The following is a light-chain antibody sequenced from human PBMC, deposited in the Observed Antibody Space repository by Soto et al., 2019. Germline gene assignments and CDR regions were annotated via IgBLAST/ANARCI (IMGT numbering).Light chain of an antibody. CDR2: EVS. CDR1: RSDVGRYTY. V-gene: IGLV2-8*01. J-gene: IGLJ2*01. CDR3: SSYAGINNLV. Sequence: QLVLTQPPSASGSPGQSVTISCTGTRSDVGRYTYVSWYQQHPGKAPKLMIYEVSRRPSGVPDRFSGSKSGNTASLTVSGLQAEDEADYYCSSYAGINNLVFGGGTKLTVL.